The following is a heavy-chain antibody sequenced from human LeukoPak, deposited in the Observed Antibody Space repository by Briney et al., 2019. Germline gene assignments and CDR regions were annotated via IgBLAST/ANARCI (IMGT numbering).Heavy chain of an antibody. CDR1: GFTFSTYS. D-gene: IGHD3-10*01. Sequence: GGSLRLSCAASGFTFSTYSMSWVRQAPGKGLEWVSYISSSGSTIYYADSVKGRFTISRDNAKNSLYLQMNSLRAEDTAVYYCARKWFGELSPIDYWGQGTLVTVSS. CDR3: ARKWFGELSPIDY. V-gene: IGHV3-48*04. J-gene: IGHJ4*02. CDR2: ISSSGSTI.